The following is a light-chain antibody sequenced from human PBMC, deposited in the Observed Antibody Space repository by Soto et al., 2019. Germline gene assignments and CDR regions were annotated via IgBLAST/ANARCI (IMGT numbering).Light chain of an antibody. J-gene: IGKJ1*01. Sequence: DIQLTQSPSFLSASVGDRVTITCRASQDISSYLAWYQQRPGKVPRFLTHSASTLQSGVRSRFSATGSGTTFTLTISSLQPEYIATYYCQQLNRFPRTFGQGTKVEV. CDR1: QDISSY. CDR2: SAS. V-gene: IGKV1-9*01. CDR3: QQLNRFPRT.